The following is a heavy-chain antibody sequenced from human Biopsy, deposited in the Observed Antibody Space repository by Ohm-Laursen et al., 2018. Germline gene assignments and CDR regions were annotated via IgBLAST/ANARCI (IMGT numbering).Heavy chain of an antibody. D-gene: IGHD2-15*01. CDR1: GKTFSDYQ. Sequence: TLSLTCAVFGKTFSDYQWSWIRQPPGKGLEGIGHINQAGTTNYNPSLKSRVSISADPSKYEFSLRLTSVTAADTAVYLCGNEVHGRDYWGLGAQVTVSS. V-gene: IGHV4-34*08. CDR2: INQAGTT. CDR3: GNEVHGRDY. J-gene: IGHJ4*02.